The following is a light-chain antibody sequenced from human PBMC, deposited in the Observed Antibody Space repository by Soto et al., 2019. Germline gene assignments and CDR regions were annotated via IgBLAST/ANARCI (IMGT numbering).Light chain of an antibody. CDR2: DPS. CDR3: QQRSNWPVC. J-gene: IGKJ4*01. CDR1: QSLGHF. Sequence: DIMLTQSPATLSLPPGATATLSCRASQSLGHFLVWYQQKPGQAPRLLISDPSKRATGTPARFSGSGSGTDFTLSINSLQPEDSAVYYCQQRSNWPVCFGGGTKVEIK. V-gene: IGKV3-11*01.